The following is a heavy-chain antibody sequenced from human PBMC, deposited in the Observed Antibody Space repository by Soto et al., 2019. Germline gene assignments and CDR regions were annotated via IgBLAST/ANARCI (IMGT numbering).Heavy chain of an antibody. Sequence: PSETLSLTCTVSGGSVSSGSYYWSWIRQPPGKGLEWIGYIYYSGSTNYNPSLKSRVTISVDTSKNQFSLKLSSVTAADTAVYYCARDRSSNWFDPWGQGTLVTVS. J-gene: IGHJ5*02. CDR1: GGSVSSGSYY. D-gene: IGHD1-26*01. CDR2: IYYSGST. CDR3: ARDRSSNWFDP. V-gene: IGHV4-61*01.